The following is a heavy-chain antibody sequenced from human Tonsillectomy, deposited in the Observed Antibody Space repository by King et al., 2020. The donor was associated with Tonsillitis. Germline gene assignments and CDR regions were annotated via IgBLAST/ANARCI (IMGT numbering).Heavy chain of an antibody. Sequence: QLVQSGAEVKKPGASVKVSCKASGYTFTSYDINWVRQATGQGLEWMGWMNPNSGNTGYAQKFQGSVTMTRNTSISTAYMELSSLRSEDTAVYYCARAPVLRFLEWLGDWFDPWGQGTLVTVSS. CDR2: MNPNSGNT. D-gene: IGHD3-3*01. CDR1: GYTFTSYD. J-gene: IGHJ5*02. CDR3: ARAPVLRFLEWLGDWFDP. V-gene: IGHV1-8*01.